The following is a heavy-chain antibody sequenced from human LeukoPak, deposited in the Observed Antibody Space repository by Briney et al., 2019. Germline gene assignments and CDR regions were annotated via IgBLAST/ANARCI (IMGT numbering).Heavy chain of an antibody. V-gene: IGHV4-4*07. CDR3: ARDTGRIAAAGTVWFDP. J-gene: IGHJ5*02. CDR2: IYTSGST. CDR1: GGSISSYY. Sequence: TSETLSLTCTVSGGSISSYYWSWIRQPAGKGLEWIGRIYTSGSTNYNPSLKSRVTMSVDTSKNQFSLKLSSVTAADTAVYYRARDTGRIAAAGTVWFDPWGQGTLVTVSS. D-gene: IGHD6-13*01.